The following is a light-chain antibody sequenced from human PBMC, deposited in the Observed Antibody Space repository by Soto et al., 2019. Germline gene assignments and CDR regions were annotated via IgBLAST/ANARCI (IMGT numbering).Light chain of an antibody. CDR1: QSVSSY. CDR2: DAS. Sequence: EIVLTQSPATLSLSPGERATLSCRASQSVSSYLAWYQQKPGQAPRLLIYDASNRATGIPARFSGSGPGTDSTLTISSLEPEDFAVYYCQQRSNWRSTFGQGTRLEIK. V-gene: IGKV3D-11*02. J-gene: IGKJ5*01. CDR3: QQRSNWRST.